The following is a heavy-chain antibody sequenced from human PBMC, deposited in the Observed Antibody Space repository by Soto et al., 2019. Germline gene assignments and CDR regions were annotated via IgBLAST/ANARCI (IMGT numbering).Heavy chain of an antibody. CDR1: GYTVTGYY. CDR3: ARDRYQWGSSGWNVRYFDY. V-gene: IGHV1-2*02. Sequence: ASVKVSCKASGYTVTGYYMHCVRQAPGQVLEWMGWINPNSGGTNYAQKFQGRVTMTRDTSISTAYMELSRLRSDDTAVYYCARDRYQWGSSGWNVRYFDYWGQGTLVTVSS. J-gene: IGHJ4*02. D-gene: IGHD6-19*01. CDR2: INPNSGGT.